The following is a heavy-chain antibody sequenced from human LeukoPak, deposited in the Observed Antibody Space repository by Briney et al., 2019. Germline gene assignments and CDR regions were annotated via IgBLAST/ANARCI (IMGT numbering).Heavy chain of an antibody. J-gene: IGHJ6*02. D-gene: IGHD6-13*01. V-gene: IGHV3-23*01. CDR3: ANVGSSSWSLGYYYGMDV. Sequence: GGSLRLSCAASGFTFSSYAMSWVRQAPGKGLEWVSAISGSGGSTYYADSVKGRFTISRDNSKNTLYLQMNSLRAEDTAVYYCANVGSSSWSLGYYYGMDVWGQGTTVTVSS. CDR2: ISGSGGST. CDR1: GFTFSSYA.